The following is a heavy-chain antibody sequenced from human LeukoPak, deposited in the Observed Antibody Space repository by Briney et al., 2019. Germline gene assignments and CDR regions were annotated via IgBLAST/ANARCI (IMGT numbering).Heavy chain of an antibody. J-gene: IGHJ3*02. CDR3: ARGPRVARHYGAFDI. Sequence: GSLRLSCAASGFTFSSYAMSWVRQAPGKGLEWVSAISGSGDSTYYADSVKGRFTISRDNSKNTLYLQMNSLRAEDTAVYYCARGPRVARHYGAFDIWGQGTMVTVSS. CDR1: GFTFSSYA. D-gene: IGHD5-12*01. V-gene: IGHV3-23*01. CDR2: ISGSGDST.